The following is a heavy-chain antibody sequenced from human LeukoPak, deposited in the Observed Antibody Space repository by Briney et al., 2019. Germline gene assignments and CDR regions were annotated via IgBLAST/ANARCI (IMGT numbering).Heavy chain of an antibody. CDR2: ISGSGGST. V-gene: IGHV3-23*01. D-gene: IGHD2-2*01. Sequence: GGSLRLSCAASGFTFSSYAMSWVRQAPGKGLEGVSAISGSGGSTYYADSVKGRFTISRDNSKNTLYLQMNSLRAEDTAVYYCAKAYLYCSSTSCPSGPRYYGMDVWGKGTTVTVSS. CDR3: AKAYLYCSSTSCPSGPRYYGMDV. J-gene: IGHJ6*04. CDR1: GFTFSSYA.